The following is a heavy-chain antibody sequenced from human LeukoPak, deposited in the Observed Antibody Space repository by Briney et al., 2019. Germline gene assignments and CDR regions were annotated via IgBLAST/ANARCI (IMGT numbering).Heavy chain of an antibody. CDR2: IYSGGST. D-gene: IGHD3-10*01. Sequence: GGSLRLSCAASGFIVSSNYMSWVRQAPGKGLEWVSVIYSGGSTYYADSVKGRFTISRDNSKNTLYLQMNSLRAEDTAVYYCARFDTYYYGSGSYYNGDYWGQGTLVTVSS. CDR1: GFIVSSNY. J-gene: IGHJ4*02. CDR3: ARFDTYYYGSGSYYNGDY. V-gene: IGHV3-53*01.